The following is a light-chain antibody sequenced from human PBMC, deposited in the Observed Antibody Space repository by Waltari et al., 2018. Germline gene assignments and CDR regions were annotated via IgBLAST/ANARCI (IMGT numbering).Light chain of an antibody. CDR1: QSVSSN. J-gene: IGKJ1*01. V-gene: IGKV3-15*01. CDR2: GAS. Sequence: EIVMTQSPATLSVSPGERATLSCRASQSVSSNLAWYPQKPGQAPRLLIHGASTRATGIPARFSGSGSGTEFTLTISSMQSEDFAVYYCQQYNNWPPWTFGQGTKVEIK. CDR3: QQYNNWPPWT.